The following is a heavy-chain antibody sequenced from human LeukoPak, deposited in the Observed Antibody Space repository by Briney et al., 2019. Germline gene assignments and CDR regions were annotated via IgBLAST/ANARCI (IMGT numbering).Heavy chain of an antibody. CDR3: ARHVSAYTYYYVSSGSLDY. J-gene: IGHJ4*02. CDR2: IYYSGST. V-gene: IGHV4-39*01. Sequence: SETLSLTCTVSGGSISSSSYYWGWIRQPPGKGLEWIGSIYYSGSTYYNPSLKSRVTISVDTSKNQFSLKLSSVTAADTAVYYCARHVSAYTYYYVSSGSLDYWGQGTLVTVSS. D-gene: IGHD3-22*01. CDR1: GGSISSSSYY.